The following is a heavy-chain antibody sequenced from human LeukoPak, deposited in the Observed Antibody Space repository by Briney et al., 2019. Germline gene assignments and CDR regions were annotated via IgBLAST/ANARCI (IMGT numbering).Heavy chain of an antibody. D-gene: IGHD5-12*01. CDR2: IYTSGST. Sequence: SETLSLTCTVSGGSISSYYWSWVRQPAGKGLEWLGRIYTSGSTNYNPSLKSRVTMSVDTSKNQFSLKLSSVTAADTAVYYCARYVKNGYDTPGFDYWGQGTLVTVSS. CDR1: GGSISSYY. CDR3: ARYVKNGYDTPGFDY. J-gene: IGHJ4*02. V-gene: IGHV4-4*07.